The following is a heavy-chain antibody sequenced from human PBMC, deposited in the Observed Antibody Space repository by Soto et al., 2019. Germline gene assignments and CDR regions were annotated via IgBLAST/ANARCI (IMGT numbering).Heavy chain of an antibody. Sequence: TSETLSITFTVCGDSISSSSYYWGWIRQPPGKGLEWIGSIYYSGSTYYNPSLKSRVTISVDTSKNQFSLKLSSVTAADTAVYYCARHSDSGYYYYMDVWGKGTTVTVSS. CDR1: GDSISSSSYY. D-gene: IGHD3-10*01. J-gene: IGHJ6*03. V-gene: IGHV4-39*01. CDR2: IYYSGST. CDR3: ARHSDSGYYYYMDV.